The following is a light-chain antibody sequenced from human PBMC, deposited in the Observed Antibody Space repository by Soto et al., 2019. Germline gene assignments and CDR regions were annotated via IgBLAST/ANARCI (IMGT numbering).Light chain of an antibody. Sequence: DIQMTQSPSTLSASVGDRVTITCRASQSIRYWVAWYQHKPGKAPKLLIYDAFTLESGVPTRFSGSGSGTEFTLTISSLHPDDFATYYCQQYNILSTFGQGTKVDIK. CDR2: DAF. J-gene: IGKJ1*01. CDR1: QSIRYW. CDR3: QQYNILST. V-gene: IGKV1-5*01.